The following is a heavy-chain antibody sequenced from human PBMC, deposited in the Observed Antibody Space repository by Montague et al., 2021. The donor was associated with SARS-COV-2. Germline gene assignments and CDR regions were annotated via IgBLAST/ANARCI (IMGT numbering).Heavy chain of an antibody. V-gene: IGHV4-31*03. CDR2: IYYSGST. CDR3: ARDPLKITIFGVDNYCYYGMDV. D-gene: IGHD3-3*01. J-gene: IGHJ6*02. Sequence: TLSLTCTVSGGSISSGGYYWSWLRQHPGKGLEWIGYIYYSGSTYYNPSLKSRVTISVDTSKNQFSLKLSSVTAADTAVYYCARDPLKITIFGVDNYCYYGMDVWGQGTTVTVSS. CDR1: GGSISSGGYY.